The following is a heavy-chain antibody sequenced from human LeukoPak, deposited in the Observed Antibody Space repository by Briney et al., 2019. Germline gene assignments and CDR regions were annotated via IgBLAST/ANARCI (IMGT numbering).Heavy chain of an antibody. CDR3: ARERAGIAAAGTRRLNYYYYMDV. CDR1: GYTFTGYY. J-gene: IGHJ6*03. Sequence: ASVQVSCKASGYTFTGYYMHWVRQAPGQGLAWMGWINPNSGGTNYAQKFQGRVTMTRDTSISTAYMELSRLRSDDTAVYYCARERAGIAAAGTRRLNYYYYMDVWGKGTTVTVSS. D-gene: IGHD6-13*01. V-gene: IGHV1-2*02. CDR2: INPNSGGT.